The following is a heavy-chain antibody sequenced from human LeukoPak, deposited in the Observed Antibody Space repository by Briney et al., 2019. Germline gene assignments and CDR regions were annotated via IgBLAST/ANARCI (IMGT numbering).Heavy chain of an antibody. J-gene: IGHJ3*01. D-gene: IGHD3-16*02. CDR1: GGSLISTTYY. CDR2: IYYSGST. V-gene: IGHV4-39*07. Sequence: SETLSLTCAVSGGSLISTTYYWGWIRQPPGKGLEWIGSIYYSGSTYYNPSLKSRVTVSVDMSKNQFSLQLSSVTAADTAVYYCARAPRTGAWDMITFGGVIVYGDAFDFWGQGTMVTVSS. CDR3: ARAPRTGAWDMITFGGVIVYGDAFDF.